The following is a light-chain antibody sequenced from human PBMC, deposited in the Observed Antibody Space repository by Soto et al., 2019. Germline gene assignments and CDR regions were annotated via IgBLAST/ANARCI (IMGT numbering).Light chain of an antibody. CDR1: QDISKF. J-gene: IGKJ5*01. CDR2: DVS. Sequence: DIQMTQSPSSLSPAVGDTVTITCQASQDISKFLNWYQQKPGKAPKILIYDVSSLPVGVPARFSGSGSRTHCTCTITRREPEDAATYYCQQYDAYPITFGQGTRIDIK. CDR3: QQYDAYPIT. V-gene: IGKV1-33*01.